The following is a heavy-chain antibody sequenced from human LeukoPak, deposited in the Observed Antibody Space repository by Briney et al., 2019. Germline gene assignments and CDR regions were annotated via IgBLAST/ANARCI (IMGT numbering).Heavy chain of an antibody. CDR2: ISYDGSNK. D-gene: IGHD3-22*01. V-gene: IGHV3-30-3*01. Sequence: GGSLRLSCAASGFTFSSYAMHWVRQAPGKGLEWVAVISYDGSNKYYADSVKGRFTISRDNSKNTLYLQMNSLRAEDTAVYYCARGGYDTAFDYWGQGTLVTVPS. CDR3: ARGGYDTAFDY. CDR1: GFTFSSYA. J-gene: IGHJ4*02.